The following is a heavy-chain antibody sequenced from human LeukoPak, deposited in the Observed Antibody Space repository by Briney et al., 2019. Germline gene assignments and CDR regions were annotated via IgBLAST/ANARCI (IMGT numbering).Heavy chain of an antibody. D-gene: IGHD3-10*02. J-gene: IGHJ4*02. V-gene: IGHV3-23*01. CDR2: IGGGDEST. CDR1: GLSLRNYV. CDR3: VRDLRSADY. Sequence: GGSLRLSCAASGLSLRNYVMTWVRQAPGKGLEWVSSIGGGDESTHYADSVKGRFSISRDSSKNMLYLQMNSLRAEDTAVYYCVRDLRSADYWGQGTLVIVSS.